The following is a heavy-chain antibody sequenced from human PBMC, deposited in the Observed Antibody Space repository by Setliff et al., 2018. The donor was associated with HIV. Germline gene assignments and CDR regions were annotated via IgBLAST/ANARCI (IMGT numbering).Heavy chain of an antibody. CDR3: ARELSVSGVYYYYMDV. D-gene: IGHD5-12*01. J-gene: IGHJ6*03. CDR1: GGSINSSSYY. V-gene: IGHV4-39*02. CDR2: IYYSGST. Sequence: SETLSLTCIVSGGSINSSSYYWAWIRQPPGKGLEWIGSIYYSGSTYYNPSLKSRCTISVDTSKNQFSLKLSSVTAADTAVYYCARELSVSGVYYYYMDVWGKGTTVTVSS.